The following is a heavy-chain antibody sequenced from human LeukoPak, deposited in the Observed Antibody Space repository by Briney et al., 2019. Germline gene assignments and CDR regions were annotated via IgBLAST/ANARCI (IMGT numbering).Heavy chain of an antibody. CDR3: AKDQVAGYYYYGMDV. J-gene: IGHJ6*02. CDR2: ISYDGSNK. V-gene: IGHV3-30*18. CDR1: GFTFSSYG. Sequence: GGSLRLSCAASGFTFSSYGMHWVRQAPGKGLEWVAVISYDGSNKYYADSVKGRFTISRDNSKNTLYLQMNSLRAEDTAVYYCAKDQVAGYYYYGMDVWGQGTTVTVSS. D-gene: IGHD6-19*01.